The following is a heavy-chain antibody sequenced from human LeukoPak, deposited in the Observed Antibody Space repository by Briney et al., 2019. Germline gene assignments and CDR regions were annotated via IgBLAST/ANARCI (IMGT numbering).Heavy chain of an antibody. CDR3: ARLTAARPGSRALQFDL. V-gene: IGHV4-39*01. CDR1: GGSVSSNDYC. CDR2: IYYKGST. J-gene: IGHJ2*01. Sequence: PSETLSLTCSVSGGSVSSNDYCWAWIRQPPGKGLEWIGSIYYKGSTYYNPSLKSRVAISVDTSKNQFSLKLSSVTAADTAVYYCARLTAARPGSRALQFDLWGRGTLATVSS. D-gene: IGHD6-6*01.